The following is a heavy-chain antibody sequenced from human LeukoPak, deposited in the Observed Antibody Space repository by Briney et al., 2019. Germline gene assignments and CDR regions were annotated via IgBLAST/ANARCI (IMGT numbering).Heavy chain of an antibody. V-gene: IGHV4-4*02. CDR2: IYHSGST. CDR1: GGSISSSNW. Sequence: SETLSLTCAVSGGSISSSNWWSWVRPPPGKGLEWIGEIYHSGSTNYNPSLKSRVTISVDKSKNQFSLKLSSVTAADTAVYYCARRGSYYYDSSGYYSFDYWGQGTLVTVSS. CDR3: ARRGSYYYDSSGYYSFDY. J-gene: IGHJ4*02. D-gene: IGHD3-22*01.